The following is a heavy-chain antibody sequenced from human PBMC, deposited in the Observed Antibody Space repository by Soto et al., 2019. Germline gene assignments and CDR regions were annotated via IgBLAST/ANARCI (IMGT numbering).Heavy chain of an antibody. CDR3: AKAGYSYGSYYYGMDV. Sequence: QVQLVESGGGVVQPGRSLRLSCAASGFTFSSYGMHWVCQAPGKGLEWVAVISYDGSNKYYADSVKGRFTISRDNSKNTLYLQMNSLRAEDTAVYYCAKAGYSYGSYYYGMDVWGQGTTVTVSS. CDR2: ISYDGSNK. V-gene: IGHV3-30*18. J-gene: IGHJ6*02. CDR1: GFTFSSYG. D-gene: IGHD5-18*01.